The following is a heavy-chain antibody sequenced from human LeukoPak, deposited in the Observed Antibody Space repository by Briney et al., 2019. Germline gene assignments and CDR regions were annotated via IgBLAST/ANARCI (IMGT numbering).Heavy chain of an antibody. CDR3: ARGQRLHYDSSGYKALSY. Sequence: SETLSLTCAVYGGSFSGYYWSWIRQPPGKGLEWIGEINHSGGTNYNPSLKSRVTISVDTSKNKFSLKLSSVTAADTAVYYCARGQRLHYDSSGYKALSYWGEGTLVTVSS. V-gene: IGHV4-34*01. CDR1: GGSFSGYY. CDR2: INHSGGT. J-gene: IGHJ4*02. D-gene: IGHD3-22*01.